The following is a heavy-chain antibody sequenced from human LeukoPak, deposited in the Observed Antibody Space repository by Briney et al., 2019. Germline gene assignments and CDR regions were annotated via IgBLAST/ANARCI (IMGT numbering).Heavy chain of an antibody. CDR1: GFTFRSYA. D-gene: IGHD3-3*01. V-gene: IGHV3-23*01. CDR3: VREVSAWPKNWFDP. J-gene: IGHJ5*02. CDR2: ISDSGDGT. Sequence: SRGSLRLSCAGSGFTFRSYAMSWVRQSPVKGLEWVSAISDSGDGTYYADSVKARFTISRDNSKNTVYLEMSSLRAEDTAVYYCVREVSAWPKNWFDPWGQGTLVTVSS.